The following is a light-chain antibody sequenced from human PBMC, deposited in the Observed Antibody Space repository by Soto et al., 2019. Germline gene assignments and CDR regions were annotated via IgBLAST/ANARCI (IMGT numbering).Light chain of an antibody. V-gene: IGKV2-28*01. CDR2: LGP. Sequence: ENVTPQSPPSRHVTILEPTTVSCVSGPLLLHSNGYNYLAWFLQKAGQSPQLLIDLGPSRASGVPDRFSGSGSGTDFTLKISRVEAEDVGVYYCMQVLQTPLTFGGGTKVDIK. CDR1: PLLLHSNGYNY. J-gene: IGKJ4*01. CDR3: MQVLQTPLT.